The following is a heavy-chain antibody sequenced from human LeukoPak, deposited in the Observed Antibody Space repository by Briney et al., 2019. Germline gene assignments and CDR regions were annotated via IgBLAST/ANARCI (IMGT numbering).Heavy chain of an antibody. Sequence: SQTLSLTCAVYGGSFSGYYWSWIRQPPGKGLEWIGEINHSGRTNYNPSLKRRVTISVDTSKNHFSLKLSSVTDADTAVYYCARGGLQHYYGSGSHDYWGQGTLVTVSS. CDR3: ARGGLQHYYGSGSHDY. CDR2: INHSGRT. V-gene: IGHV4-34*01. J-gene: IGHJ4*02. D-gene: IGHD3-10*01. CDR1: GGSFSGYY.